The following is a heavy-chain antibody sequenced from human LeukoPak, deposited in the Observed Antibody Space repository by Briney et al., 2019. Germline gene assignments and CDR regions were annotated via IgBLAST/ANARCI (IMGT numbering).Heavy chain of an antibody. CDR3: AKDSSSWYFFPSDY. CDR1: GFTFSSYA. J-gene: IGHJ4*02. V-gene: IGHV3-23*01. D-gene: IGHD6-13*01. CDR2: ISGSGGST. Sequence: PGGSLRLSCAAPGFTFSSYAMSWVRQAPGKGLEWVSAISGSGGSTYYADSVKGRFTISRDNSKNTLYLQMNSLRAEDTAVYYCAKDSSSWYFFPSDYWGQGTLVTVSS.